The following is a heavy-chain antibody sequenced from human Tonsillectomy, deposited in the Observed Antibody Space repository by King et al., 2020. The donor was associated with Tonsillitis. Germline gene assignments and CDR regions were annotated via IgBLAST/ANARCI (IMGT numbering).Heavy chain of an antibody. D-gene: IGHD5-18*01. V-gene: IGHV3-66*01. Sequence: VQLVESGGGLVQPGGSLRLSCAASGFTVSSNYMSWVRQAPGKGLEWVSVIYSGGSTYYADSVKGRFTISRDNSKNTLYLQMNSLRAEDTAVYYCARVMRGSYGYQQGIDYWGQGTLVTVSS. CDR2: IYSGGST. CDR3: ARVMRGSYGYQQGIDY. CDR1: GFTVSSNY. J-gene: IGHJ4*02.